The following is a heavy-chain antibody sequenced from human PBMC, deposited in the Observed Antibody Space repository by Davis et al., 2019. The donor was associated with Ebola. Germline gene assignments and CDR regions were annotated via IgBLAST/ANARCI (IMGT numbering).Heavy chain of an antibody. V-gene: IGHV3-74*01. J-gene: IGHJ4*02. Sequence: GESLKISCAASGFTFSNYYLHWVRQAPGKGLEWVARIKTDGSTTRYADSVKGRFIVSRDNSRSTLYLRMTSLRADDTATYYCASGTYRLGDYWGQGALVTVSS. CDR3: ASGTYRLGDY. CDR1: GFTFSNYY. D-gene: IGHD3-16*02. CDR2: IKTDGSTT.